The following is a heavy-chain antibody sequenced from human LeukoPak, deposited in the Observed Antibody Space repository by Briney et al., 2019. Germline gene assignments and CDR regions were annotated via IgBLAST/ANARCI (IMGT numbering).Heavy chain of an antibody. V-gene: IGHV4-34*01. Sequence: SETLSLTCAVYGGSFSGYYWSWIRQPPGKGLEWIGEINHSGSTNYNPSLKSRVTISVDTSKNQFSLKLSSVTAADTAVYYCACGAVAAGTNWFDPWGQGTLVTVSS. D-gene: IGHD6-19*01. J-gene: IGHJ5*02. CDR3: ACGAVAAGTNWFDP. CDR2: INHSGST. CDR1: GGSFSGYY.